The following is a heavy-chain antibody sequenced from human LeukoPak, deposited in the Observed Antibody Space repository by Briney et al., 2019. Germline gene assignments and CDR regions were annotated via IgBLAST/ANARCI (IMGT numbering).Heavy chain of an antibody. Sequence: ASVKVSCKASGGTFSSYAISWVRQAPGQGLEWMGGIIPIFGTANYAQKFQGRVTITADESTSTAYMELSSLRPEDTAVYYCARDLGSGSPNDYWGQGTLVTVSS. CDR3: ARDLGSGSPNDY. CDR1: GGTFSSYA. CDR2: IIPIFGTA. D-gene: IGHD1-26*01. V-gene: IGHV1-69*13. J-gene: IGHJ4*02.